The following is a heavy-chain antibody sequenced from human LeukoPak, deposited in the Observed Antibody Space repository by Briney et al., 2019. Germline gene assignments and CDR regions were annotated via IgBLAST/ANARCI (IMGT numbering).Heavy chain of an antibody. CDR2: INPNSGGT. CDR1: GYTFTGYY. CDR3: ARGTMVRGVIKYYFDY. D-gene: IGHD3-10*01. J-gene: IGHJ4*02. Sequence: GASVKVSCKASGYTFTGYYMHWVRQAPGQGLEWMGWINPNSGGTNYAQKFQGRVTMTRDTSISTAYMELSRLRSDDTAVYYCARGTMVRGVIKYYFDYWGQGTLVTVSS. V-gene: IGHV1-2*02.